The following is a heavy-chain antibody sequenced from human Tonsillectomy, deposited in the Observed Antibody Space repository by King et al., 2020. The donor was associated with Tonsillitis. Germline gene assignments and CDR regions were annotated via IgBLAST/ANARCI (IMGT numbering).Heavy chain of an antibody. CDR2: IKSKTDGGTV. Sequence: VQLVESGGGLVKPGGSLRLSCAASGFIFSDAWMSWVRQAPGKGLEWVGRIKSKTDGGTVDYAAPVKGRFTISRDDSKKTLYLQMNSLKTEDTAVYYCNGCFGNTLEGWSDPWGQGTLVTVSS. J-gene: IGHJ5*02. CDR3: NGCFGNTLEGWSDP. CDR1: GFIFSDAW. V-gene: IGHV3-15*01. D-gene: IGHD1/OR15-1a*01.